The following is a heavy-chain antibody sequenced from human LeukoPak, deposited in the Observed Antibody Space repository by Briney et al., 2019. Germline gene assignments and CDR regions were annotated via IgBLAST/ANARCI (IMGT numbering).Heavy chain of an antibody. D-gene: IGHD5-18*01. V-gene: IGHV3-23*01. CDR3: AKDRGYSYGPFGY. Sequence: SAISGSGGSTYYADSVKGRFTISRDNSKNTLYLQMNSLRAEDTAVYYCAKDRGYSYGPFGYWGQGTLVTVSS. CDR2: ISGSGGST. J-gene: IGHJ4*02.